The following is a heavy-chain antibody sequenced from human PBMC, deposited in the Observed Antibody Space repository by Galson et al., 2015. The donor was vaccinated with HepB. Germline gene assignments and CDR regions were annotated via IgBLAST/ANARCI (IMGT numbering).Heavy chain of an antibody. CDR3: ARNRKEGWGAYGDYLDY. V-gene: IGHV3-7*01. Sequence: SLRLSCAASGFTFSSYGMHWVRQAPGKGLEWVANIKQDGSEKYYVDSVKGRFTISRDNAKNSLYLQMNSLRAEDTAVYYCARNRKEGWGAYGDYLDYWGQGTLVTVSS. CDR1: GFTFSSYG. J-gene: IGHJ4*02. CDR2: IKQDGSEK. D-gene: IGHD4-17*01.